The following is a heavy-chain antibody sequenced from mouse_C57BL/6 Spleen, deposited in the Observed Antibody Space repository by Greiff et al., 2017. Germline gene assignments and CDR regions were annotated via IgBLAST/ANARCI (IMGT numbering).Heavy chain of an antibody. D-gene: IGHD2-3*01. V-gene: IGHV1-69*01. CDR1: GYTFTSYW. Sequence: QVQLQQPGAELVMPGASVKLSCKASGYTFTSYWMHWVKQRPGQGLEWIGEIDPSDSYTNYNQKFKGKSTLTVDKSSSTAYMQLSSLTSEDSAVYYCARSNDGYYSNWGQGTTLTVSS. CDR3: ARSNDGYYSN. CDR2: IDPSDSYT. J-gene: IGHJ2*01.